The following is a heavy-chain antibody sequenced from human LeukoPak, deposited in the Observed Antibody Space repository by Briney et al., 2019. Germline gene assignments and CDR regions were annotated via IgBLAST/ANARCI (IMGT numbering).Heavy chain of an antibody. CDR3: ARYLEVSVGGNDY. Sequence: GGSLRLSCAASGFTFSNYVMNWVRQAPGKGLEWVSVISTDGARTYYPDSVNGRLTISRDNSKNTLYLQMNSLRVDDTAVYYCARYLEVSVGGNDYWGQGTLVTVAS. CDR1: GFTFSNYV. CDR2: ISTDGART. D-gene: IGHD1-26*01. J-gene: IGHJ4*02. V-gene: IGHV3-23*01.